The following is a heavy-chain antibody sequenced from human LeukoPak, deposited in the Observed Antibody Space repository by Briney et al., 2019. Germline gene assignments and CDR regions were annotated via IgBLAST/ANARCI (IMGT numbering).Heavy chain of an antibody. CDR3: ASQGEDYYCSSTSCYTGTQDY. V-gene: IGHV1-69*13. Sequence: SVKVSCKASGGTFSSYAISWVRQAPGQGLEWMGGIIPIFGTANYAQKFQGGVTITADESTSTAYMELSSLRPEDTAVYYCASQGEDYYCSSTSCYTGTQDYWGQGTLVTVSS. J-gene: IGHJ4*02. CDR1: GGTFSSYA. CDR2: IIPIFGTA. D-gene: IGHD2-2*02.